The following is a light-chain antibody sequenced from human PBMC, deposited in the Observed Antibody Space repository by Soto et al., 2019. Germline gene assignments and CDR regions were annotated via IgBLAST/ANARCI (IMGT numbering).Light chain of an antibody. Sequence: EIVLTQSPGTLSLSPGERATLSCRASQSLSSGYLAWYQQKPGQAPRLLIYGASSRATGIPDRFSGSGSGTDFTLTISRLEPEDFAVYYCQQYGSSLLTFGGGTKVDIK. J-gene: IGKJ4*01. CDR2: GAS. CDR1: QSLSSGY. V-gene: IGKV3-20*01. CDR3: QQYGSSLLT.